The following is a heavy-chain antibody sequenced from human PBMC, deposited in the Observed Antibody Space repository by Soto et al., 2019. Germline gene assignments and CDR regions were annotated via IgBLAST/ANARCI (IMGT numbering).Heavy chain of an antibody. V-gene: IGHV1-18*01. Sequence: ASVKVSCKASGYTFTSYGISWVRQAPGQGLEWMGWISAYNGNTNYAQKLQGRVTMTTDTSTSTAYMELRSLRSDDTAVYYCARVGYSYGEGVDYYYGMDVWGQGTTATVSS. D-gene: IGHD5-18*01. CDR1: GYTFTSYG. J-gene: IGHJ6*02. CDR3: ARVGYSYGEGVDYYYGMDV. CDR2: ISAYNGNT.